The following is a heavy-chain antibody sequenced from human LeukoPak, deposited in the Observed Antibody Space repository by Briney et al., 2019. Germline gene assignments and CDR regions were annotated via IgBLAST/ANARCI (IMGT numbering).Heavy chain of an antibody. V-gene: IGHV3-74*01. CDR2: MNTDGSRT. CDR1: GFTFSRYW. J-gene: IGHJ4*02. Sequence: GGSLRLSCAASGFTFSRYWMHWVRQAPGKGLVWVLRMNTDGSRTDYADSVKGRFTISRDNAKNTLYLQMNSLGVEDTAVYFCASDFTGRDDYWGQGTLVTVSS. CDR3: ASDFTGRDDY. D-gene: IGHD2-8*02.